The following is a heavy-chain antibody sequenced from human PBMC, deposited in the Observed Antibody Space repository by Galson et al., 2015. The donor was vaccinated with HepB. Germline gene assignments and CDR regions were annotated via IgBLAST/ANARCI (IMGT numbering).Heavy chain of an antibody. D-gene: IGHD2-2*02. CDR3: ARERVVPAAIWAGWYFDL. Sequence: SVKVSCKASGGTFSSYTISWVRQAPGQGLEWMGRIIPILGIANYAQKFQGRVTITADKSTSTAYMELSSLRSEDTAVYYCARERVVPAAIWAGWYFDLWGRGTLVTVSS. J-gene: IGHJ2*01. V-gene: IGHV1-69*04. CDR1: GGTFSSYT. CDR2: IIPILGIA.